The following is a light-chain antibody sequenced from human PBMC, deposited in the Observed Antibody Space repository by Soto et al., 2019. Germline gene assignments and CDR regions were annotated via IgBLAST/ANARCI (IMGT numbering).Light chain of an antibody. CDR3: QQYKDYVYT. J-gene: IGKJ2*01. Sequence: DIQMTQSPSTLSASVGDRVIITCRASQTVERWMAWYQQKPGKAPKLLISDVSTLERGVPSRFSGSGSATEFTLTIGGLQPDDFATYYCQQYKDYVYTFGQGTKVDIK. CDR2: DVS. V-gene: IGKV1-5*01. CDR1: QTVERW.